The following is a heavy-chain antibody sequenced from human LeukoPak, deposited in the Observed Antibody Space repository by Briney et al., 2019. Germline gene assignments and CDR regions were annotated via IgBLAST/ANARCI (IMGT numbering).Heavy chain of an antibody. CDR1: GFSFSDYG. CDR2: ISYDGGHK. Sequence: GRSLSLSCAASGFSFSDYGMHWVRQAPVKGLEWVALISYDGGHKYYRDSVKGRFTISRNNSNNTLFLQMNDLSAEDSAVYYCARGDHFTGYLQYYFDQWGQGTLVTVSS. J-gene: IGHJ4*02. V-gene: IGHV3-30*03. CDR3: ARGDHFTGYLQYYFDQ. D-gene: IGHD3-9*01.